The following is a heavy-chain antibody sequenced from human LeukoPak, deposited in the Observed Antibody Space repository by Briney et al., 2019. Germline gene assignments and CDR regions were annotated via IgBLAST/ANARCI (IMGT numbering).Heavy chain of an antibody. Sequence: PSETLSLTCTVSGGSISNYYWSWIRQPPGKGLEWIGYIYYSGSTDYNPSPKSRVTISVDTSENHFSLMLTFVTAADTAVYYCARSPSRDGYNNLILFENWGQGTLVTVSS. J-gene: IGHJ4*02. CDR2: IYYSGST. D-gene: IGHD5-24*01. CDR3: ARSPSRDGYNNLILFEN. V-gene: IGHV4-59*08. CDR1: GGSISNYY.